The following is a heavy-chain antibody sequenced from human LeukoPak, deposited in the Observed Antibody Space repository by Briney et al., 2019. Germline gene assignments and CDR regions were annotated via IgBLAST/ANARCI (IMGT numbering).Heavy chain of an antibody. V-gene: IGHV3-48*03. Sequence: PGESLRLSCAAPGFTFSSYEMSWVRQAPGKGLEWVSYISSSGSTIYYADSVKGRFTISRDNAKNSLYLQMNSLRAEDTAVYYCARANIVATIEDDCWGQGTLVTVSS. J-gene: IGHJ4*02. CDR1: GFTFSSYE. CDR2: ISSSGSTI. D-gene: IGHD5-12*01. CDR3: ARANIVATIEDDC.